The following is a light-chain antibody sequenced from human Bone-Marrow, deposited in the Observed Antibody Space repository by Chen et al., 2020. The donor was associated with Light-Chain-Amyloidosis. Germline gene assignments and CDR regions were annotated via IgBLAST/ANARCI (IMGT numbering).Light chain of an antibody. CDR2: GAS. CDR3: QQYDSSRWT. CDR1: QSVSSAF. V-gene: IGKV3-20*01. J-gene: IGKJ1*01. Sequence: EIVLTQSPGTLSLSPGERATLSCRASQSVSSAFLSWYQQKPGQAPRLLIYGASSRATAIPDRFSGSGSGTDFTLTISRLEPEDFAMYYCQQYDSSRWTFGPGTKVEFK.